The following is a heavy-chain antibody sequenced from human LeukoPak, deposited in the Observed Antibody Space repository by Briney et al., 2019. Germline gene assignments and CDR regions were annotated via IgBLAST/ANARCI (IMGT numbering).Heavy chain of an antibody. CDR2: INHSGST. V-gene: IGHV4-34*01. CDR3: ARGHSYYYGMDV. Sequence: PETLSLTCAVYGGSFSGYYWSWIRQPPGKGLEWIGEINHSGSTNYNPSLKSRVTISVDTSKNQFSLKLSSVTAADTAVYYCARGHSYYYGMDVWGQGTTVTVSS. J-gene: IGHJ6*02. CDR1: GGSFSGYY.